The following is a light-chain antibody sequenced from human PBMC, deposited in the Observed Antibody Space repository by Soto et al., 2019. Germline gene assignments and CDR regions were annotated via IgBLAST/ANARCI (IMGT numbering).Light chain of an antibody. CDR3: QQLNTLPFT. Sequence: DIQLTQSPSLLSASVGDRVTITCRASHDISTYLAWYQQKPGKAPKLMIYEASTLQSGVPSRFSGSGSGREFTLTISGLLPEDFATYHCQQLNTLPFTFGQGTRLEI. CDR2: EAS. J-gene: IGKJ5*01. CDR1: HDISTY. V-gene: IGKV1-9*01.